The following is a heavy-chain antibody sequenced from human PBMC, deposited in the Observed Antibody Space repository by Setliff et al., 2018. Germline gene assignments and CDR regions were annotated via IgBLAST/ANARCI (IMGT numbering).Heavy chain of an antibody. CDR3: ARSRTTAVKGGVFAV. Sequence: SETLSLTCIVSGASISSDAYYWSWIRQHPGKGLEWIGYIYYSGSTYYNPSLQSRLTISLDPSKNQFPLELTSVAAADTAVYYCARSRTTAVKGGVFAVGGRGTLVTVSS. D-gene: IGHD1-7*01. J-gene: IGHJ2*01. CDR2: IYYSGST. CDR1: GASISSDAYY. V-gene: IGHV4-31*03.